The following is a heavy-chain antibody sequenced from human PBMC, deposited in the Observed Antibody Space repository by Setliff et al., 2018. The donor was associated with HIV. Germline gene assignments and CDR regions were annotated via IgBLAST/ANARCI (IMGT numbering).Heavy chain of an antibody. J-gene: IGHJ4*02. V-gene: IGHV3-48*01. Sequence: GGSLRLSCAASGFTFSNAWMSWVRQAPGKWLEWVSYISSSSSTIYYADSVKGRFTISRDNAKNSLYLQMNSLRAEDTAVYYCARSRAAGFDYWGQGTLVTVSS. CDR1: GFTFSNAW. CDR2: ISSSSSTI. D-gene: IGHD6-13*01. CDR3: ARSRAAGFDY.